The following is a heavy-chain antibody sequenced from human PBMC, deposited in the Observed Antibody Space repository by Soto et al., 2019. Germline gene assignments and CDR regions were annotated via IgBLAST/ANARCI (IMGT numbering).Heavy chain of an antibody. D-gene: IGHD4-17*01. Sequence: QVHLVQSETEVKEPGASVTVSCKTSASTFTGYTINWVRQAPGQGLEWMGWISSLNGNTDYARKFQGRLTMTTNTSATTAYMELKNLRSDDTAVYFCARGTVTSGRWFGPWGQGHLVTVSS. CDR1: ASTFTGYT. V-gene: IGHV1-18*04. CDR3: ARGTVTSGRWFGP. CDR2: ISSLNGNT. J-gene: IGHJ5*02.